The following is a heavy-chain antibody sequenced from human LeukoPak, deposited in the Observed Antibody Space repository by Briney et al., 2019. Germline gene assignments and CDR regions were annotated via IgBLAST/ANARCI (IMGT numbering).Heavy chain of an antibody. CDR3: AKVGFLEWFHFDY. J-gene: IGHJ4*02. D-gene: IGHD3-3*01. CDR2: ISYDGSNK. V-gene: IGHV3-30-3*01. Sequence: PGRSLRLSCAASGFTFSSYAMHWVRQAPGKGLEWVAVISYDGSNKYYADSVKGRFTISRDNSKNTLYLQMNSLRAEDTAVYYCAKVGFLEWFHFDYWGQGTLVTVSS. CDR1: GFTFSSYA.